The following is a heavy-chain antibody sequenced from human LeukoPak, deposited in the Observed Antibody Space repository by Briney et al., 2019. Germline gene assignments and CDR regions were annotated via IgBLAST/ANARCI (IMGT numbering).Heavy chain of an antibody. Sequence: ASVKVSCKASGYTFTSYGISWVLQAPGQGLEWMGWISAYNGNTNYAQKLQGRVTMTTDTSTSTAYMELRSLRSDDTAVYYCARTWQPSGYYYRGYDYWGQGTLVTVSS. V-gene: IGHV1-18*01. CDR3: ARTWQPSGYYYRGYDY. CDR1: GYTFTSYG. CDR2: ISAYNGNT. D-gene: IGHD3-22*01. J-gene: IGHJ4*02.